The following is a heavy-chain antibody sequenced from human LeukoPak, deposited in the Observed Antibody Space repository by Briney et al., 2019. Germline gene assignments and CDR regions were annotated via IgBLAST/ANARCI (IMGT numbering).Heavy chain of an antibody. CDR2: MYYSGST. V-gene: IGHV4-39*07. Sequence: SETLSLTCTVSGGSISSSSYYWGWIRQPPGKGLEWIGSMYYSGSTFYIPSLKSRVTISVDTSKNQFSLKLSSVTAADTAVYYCARDQPTFYYYYYGMDVWGQGTTVAVSS. CDR1: GGSISSSSYY. CDR3: ARDQPTFYYYYYGMDV. J-gene: IGHJ6*02.